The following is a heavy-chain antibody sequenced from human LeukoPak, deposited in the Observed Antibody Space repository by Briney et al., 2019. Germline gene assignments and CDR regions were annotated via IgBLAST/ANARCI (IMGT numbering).Heavy chain of an antibody. CDR1: GYTFTGYY. CDR2: INPNSGGT. V-gene: IGHV1-2*02. Sequence: GASVKVSCKASGYTFTGYYMHWVRQAPGQGLEWMGWINPNSGGTNYAQKFQGRVTMTRDTSISTAYMELSRLRSDDTAVYYCARALGYCSSTSCYSSFDPWGQGTLVTVSS. D-gene: IGHD2-2*01. CDR3: ARALGYCSSTSCYSSFDP. J-gene: IGHJ5*02.